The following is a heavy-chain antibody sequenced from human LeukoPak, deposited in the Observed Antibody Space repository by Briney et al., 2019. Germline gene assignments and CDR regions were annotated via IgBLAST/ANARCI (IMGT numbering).Heavy chain of an antibody. CDR3: ARGSTGTTAYYFDY. Sequence: PSETLSLTCTVSGGSISSYYWSWIRQPPGKGLEWIGYIYYSGSTNYNPSLKSRVTVSVDTSKNQFSLKLSPVTAADTAVYYCARGSTGTTAYYFDYWGQGTLVTVSS. D-gene: IGHD1-1*01. V-gene: IGHV4-59*01. J-gene: IGHJ4*02. CDR2: IYYSGST. CDR1: GGSISSYY.